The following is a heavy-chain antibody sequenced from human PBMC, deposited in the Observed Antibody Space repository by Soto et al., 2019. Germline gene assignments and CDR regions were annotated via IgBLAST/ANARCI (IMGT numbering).Heavy chain of an antibody. CDR3: ARDVLDQLPTYYFDY. CDR2: IWYDGSNK. D-gene: IGHD2-2*01. V-gene: IGHV3-33*01. Sequence: GGSLRLSCAASGFTFSSYGMHWVRQAPGKGLEWVAVIWYDGSNKYYADSVKGRFTISRDNSKNTLYLQMNSLRAEDTAVYYCARDVLDQLPTYYFDYWGQGTLVTVSS. CDR1: GFTFSSYG. J-gene: IGHJ4*02.